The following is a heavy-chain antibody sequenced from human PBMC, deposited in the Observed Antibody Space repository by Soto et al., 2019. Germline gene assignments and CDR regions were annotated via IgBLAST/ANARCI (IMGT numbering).Heavy chain of an antibody. D-gene: IGHD3-3*01. Sequence: GGSLSLSCAASGFTFSSYAMSWVRQAPGKGLEWVSAISGSGGSTYYADSVKGRFTISRDNSKNTLYLQMNSLRAEATAVYYCAKDMGILEWLYTSDYWGQGTLVTVSS. V-gene: IGHV3-23*01. CDR2: ISGSGGST. CDR3: AKDMGILEWLYTSDY. CDR1: GFTFSSYA. J-gene: IGHJ4*02.